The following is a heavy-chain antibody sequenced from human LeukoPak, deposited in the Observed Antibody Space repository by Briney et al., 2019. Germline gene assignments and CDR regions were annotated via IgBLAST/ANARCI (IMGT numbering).Heavy chain of an antibody. Sequence: ASVKVSCKASGYTFTSYGISWVRQAPGQGLEWMGWISAYNGNTNYAQKLHGRVTMTTDTSTSTAYMELRSLRSDDTAVYYCARGPYYYDSSGYYYSIDYWGQGTLVTVSS. CDR2: ISAYNGNT. CDR1: GYTFTSYG. D-gene: IGHD3-22*01. J-gene: IGHJ4*02. V-gene: IGHV1-18*01. CDR3: ARGPYYYDSSGYYYSIDY.